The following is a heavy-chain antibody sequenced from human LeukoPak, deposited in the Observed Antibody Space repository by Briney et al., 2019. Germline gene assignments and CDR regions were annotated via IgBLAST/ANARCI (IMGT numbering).Heavy chain of an antibody. Sequence: GESLKISCKGSGYNFPSYWIGWVRQMPGKGLEWMGIMYPGDSETRYSPSFQGQVTISADKSISTAYLQWSSLKASDTAVYYCARLSGATTIDNWGQGTLVTVSS. CDR2: MYPGDSET. D-gene: IGHD1-14*01. J-gene: IGHJ4*02. CDR1: GYNFPSYW. CDR3: ARLSGATTIDN. V-gene: IGHV5-51*01.